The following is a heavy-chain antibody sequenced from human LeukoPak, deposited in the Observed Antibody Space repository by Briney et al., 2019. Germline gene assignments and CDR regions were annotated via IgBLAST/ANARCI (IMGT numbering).Heavy chain of an antibody. CDR1: GGRINRIEYY. V-gene: IGHV4-30-4*01. D-gene: IGHD5-24*01. CDR2: IHHTGTT. Sequence: SETLSLTCTVSGGRINRIEYYWGWVRQSPVKGLERLGHIHHTGTTFYSPHLNNRLSVSVASSKNQFSLTLNSVTAADTAVYYCASVSVWELATHTGGSFDFWGRGILVTVSS. CDR3: ASVSVWELATHTGGSFDF. J-gene: IGHJ4*02.